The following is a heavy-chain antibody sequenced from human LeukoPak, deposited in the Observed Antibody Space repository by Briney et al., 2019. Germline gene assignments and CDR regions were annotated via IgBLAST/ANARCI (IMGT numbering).Heavy chain of an antibody. Sequence: GGSVRLSCTSSELTFTSQWMHWVRQAPGKGLEWVSRINTHGRSITYADSVKGRFTISRDDAKNTLYLYMNTLRAEDTAVYFCVRGDTFRGFDIWGQGTTVIVSS. V-gene: IGHV3-74*03. J-gene: IGHJ3*02. CDR1: ELTFTSQW. CDR3: VRGDTFRGFDI. CDR2: INTHGRSI. D-gene: IGHD5-18*01.